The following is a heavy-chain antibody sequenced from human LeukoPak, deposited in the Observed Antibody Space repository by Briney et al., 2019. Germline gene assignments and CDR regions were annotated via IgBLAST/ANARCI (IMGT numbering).Heavy chain of an antibody. CDR1: RGTFSSYA. CDR2: IIPIFGTA. Sequence: SVKVSCKASRGTFSSYAISWVRQAPGQGLEWMGGIIPIFGTANYAQKFQGRVTITADESTSTAYMELSSLRSEDTAVYYCARGGDGAWFDPWGQGTLVTVSS. CDR3: ARGGDGAWFDP. D-gene: IGHD2-21*02. V-gene: IGHV1-69*01. J-gene: IGHJ5*02.